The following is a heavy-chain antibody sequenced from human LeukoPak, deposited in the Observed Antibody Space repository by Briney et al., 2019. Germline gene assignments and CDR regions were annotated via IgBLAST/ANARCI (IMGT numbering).Heavy chain of an antibody. Sequence: PGGSLRLSCAASGFTFSSYAMSWVRQAPGKGLEWVSAISGSGGSTYYADSVKGRFTISRGNSKNTLYLQMNSLRDEDTAVYYCARGQLPPDYWGQGTLVTVSS. D-gene: IGHD2-2*01. CDR1: GFTFSSYA. V-gene: IGHV3-23*01. CDR3: ARGQLPPDY. J-gene: IGHJ4*02. CDR2: ISGSGGST.